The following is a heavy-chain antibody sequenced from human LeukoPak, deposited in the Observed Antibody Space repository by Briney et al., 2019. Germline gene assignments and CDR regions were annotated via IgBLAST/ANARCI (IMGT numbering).Heavy chain of an antibody. J-gene: IGHJ4*02. V-gene: IGHV3-30-3*01. CDR1: GFTFSSYA. Sequence: PGGSLRLSCAASGFTFSSYAMHWVRQAPGKGLEWVAVISYDGSNKYYADSVKGRFTISRDNSKNTLYLQMNSLRAEDTAVYYCARVFGYCSSTSCERNDYWGQGTLVTVSS. CDR3: ARVFGYCSSTSCERNDY. CDR2: ISYDGSNK. D-gene: IGHD2-2*03.